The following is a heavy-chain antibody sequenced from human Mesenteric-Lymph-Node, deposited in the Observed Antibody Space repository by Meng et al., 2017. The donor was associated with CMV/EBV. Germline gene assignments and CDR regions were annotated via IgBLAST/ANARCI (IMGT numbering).Heavy chain of an antibody. CDR1: GFTFSSYA. V-gene: IGHV3-23*03. CDR2: IYSGGSST. Sequence: GGSLRLSCAASGFTFSSYAMSWVRQAPGEGLEWVSVIYSGGSSTYYADSVKGRFTISRDNSKNTLYLQMSSLRAEDTAVYYCAKGVSSGWPNLIDYWGQGTLVTVSS. CDR3: AKGVSSGWPNLIDY. D-gene: IGHD6-19*01. J-gene: IGHJ4*02.